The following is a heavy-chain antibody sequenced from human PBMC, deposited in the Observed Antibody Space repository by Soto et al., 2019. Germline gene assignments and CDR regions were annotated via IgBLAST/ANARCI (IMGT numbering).Heavy chain of an antibody. Sequence: GASVKVSCKASGYTFTSYYMHWVRQAPGQGLEWMGIINPSGGSTSYAQKFQGRVTMTRDTSTSTVYMELSSLRSEDTAVYYCARVPRRVVVVAATQPDAFDIWGQGTMVTVSS. CDR3: ARVPRRVVVVAATQPDAFDI. CDR1: GYTFTSYY. D-gene: IGHD2-15*01. V-gene: IGHV1-46*03. CDR2: INPSGGST. J-gene: IGHJ3*02.